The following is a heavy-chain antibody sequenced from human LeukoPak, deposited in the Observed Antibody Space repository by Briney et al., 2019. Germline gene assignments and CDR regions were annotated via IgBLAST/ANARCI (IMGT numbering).Heavy chain of an antibody. V-gene: IGHV4-59*12. CDR1: GGSISNYY. CDR3: ARAVHDYGAYYFDY. CDR2: IYYSGST. D-gene: IGHD4-17*01. J-gene: IGHJ4*02. Sequence: SETLSLTCTVSGGSISNYYWSWIRQPPGKGLEWIGYIYYSGSTNYNPSLKSRVTISVDTSKNQFSLKLSSVTAADTAVYYCARAVHDYGAYYFDYWGQGTLVTVSS.